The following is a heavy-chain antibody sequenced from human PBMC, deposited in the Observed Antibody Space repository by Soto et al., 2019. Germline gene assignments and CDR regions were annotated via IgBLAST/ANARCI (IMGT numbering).Heavy chain of an antibody. CDR1: GFTFTNYG. Sequence: ASVKVSCKASGFTFTNYGISWVRQAPGQGLEWMGWISAYKGNTNYAQKFQGRVTMTTDTSTSTAYLELRSLRSDDMAVYFCASRSGQLPYYFDYWGQGTQATVSS. V-gene: IGHV1-18*03. D-gene: IGHD6-6*01. CDR3: ASRSGQLPYYFDY. CDR2: ISAYKGNT. J-gene: IGHJ4*02.